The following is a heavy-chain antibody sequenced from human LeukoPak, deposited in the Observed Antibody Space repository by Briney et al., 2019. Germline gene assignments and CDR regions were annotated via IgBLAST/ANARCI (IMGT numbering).Heavy chain of an antibody. CDR1: GGSISSSSYY. D-gene: IGHD2-2*01. Sequence: SETLSLTCTVSGGSISSSSYYWGWIRQPPGKGLEWIGRIYYSGSTYYNPSLWSRDTISVDTSKIQSSLKLSSESAADTAVYYCARQKLGVPAAVDYWGHGTLFTVSS. CDR3: ARQKLGVPAAVDY. CDR2: IYYSGST. V-gene: IGHV4-39*01. J-gene: IGHJ4*01.